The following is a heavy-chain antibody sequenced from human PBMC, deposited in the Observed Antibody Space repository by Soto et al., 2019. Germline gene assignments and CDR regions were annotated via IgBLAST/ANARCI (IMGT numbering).Heavy chain of an antibody. D-gene: IGHD6-6*01. CDR1: SGSFSGYY. J-gene: IGHJ4*02. Sequence: QVQLHLWGAGLLKPSETPSLACSIYSGSFSGYYWSWIRQPPGKGLEWIGEISQSGHTNYSPSLKSRVSISIDTSKKQFSLNLASVSAADTAVYYCARAPKVSGSSQTRPDFWGQGTLVTVSS. CDR2: ISQSGHT. V-gene: IGHV4-34*01. CDR3: ARAPKVSGSSQTRPDF.